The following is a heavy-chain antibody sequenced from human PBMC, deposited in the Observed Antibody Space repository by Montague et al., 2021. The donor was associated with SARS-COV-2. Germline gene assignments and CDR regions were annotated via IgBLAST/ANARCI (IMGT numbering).Heavy chain of an antibody. CDR2: INHSGST. Sequence: SETLSLTCAVYGGSFSGYYWSWIRQPPGKGLEWIGEINHSGSTNYNPSLKSRVTISVDTSKNQFSLTLSSVTAADTAVAYCASGLQPVVPGVLGVGPYYYCYDMDVWGQGTTVTVSS. D-gene: IGHD2-2*01. V-gene: IGHV4-34*01. J-gene: IGHJ6*02. CDR3: ASGLQPVVPGVLGVGPYYYCYDMDV. CDR1: GGSFSGYY.